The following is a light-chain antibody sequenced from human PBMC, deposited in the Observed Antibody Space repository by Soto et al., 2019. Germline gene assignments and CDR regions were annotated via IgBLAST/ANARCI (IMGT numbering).Light chain of an antibody. CDR1: SSDVGGYNY. CDR2: EVS. V-gene: IGLV2-14*01. J-gene: IGLJ2*01. Sequence: QAVVTQPASVSGSPGQSITISCTGTSSDVGGYNYVSWYQQHPGKAPKLMIYEVSNRPSGVSNRFSGSKSGNTASLTISWLQAEAESDYYCSSYTSSSTIDVVFGGGTKLTVL. CDR3: SSYTSSSTIDVV.